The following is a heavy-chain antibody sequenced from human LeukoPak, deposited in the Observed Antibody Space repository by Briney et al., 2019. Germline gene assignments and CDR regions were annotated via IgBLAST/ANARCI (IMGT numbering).Heavy chain of an antibody. V-gene: IGHV3-11*04. D-gene: IGHD3-10*01. CDR1: GFTFSDYY. CDR2: ISSSGSTI. CDR3: ASFPDYGSGSYYPPLY. Sequence: GGSLRLSCAASGFTFSDYYMSWIRQAPGKGLEWVSYISSSGSTIYYADSVKGRLTISRDNAKNSLYLQMNSLRAEDTAVYYCASFPDYGSGSYYPPLYWGQGTLVTVSS. J-gene: IGHJ4*02.